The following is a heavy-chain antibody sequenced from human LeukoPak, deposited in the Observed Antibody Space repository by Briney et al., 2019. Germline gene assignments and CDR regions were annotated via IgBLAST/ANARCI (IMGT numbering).Heavy chain of an antibody. Sequence: ASVNVSCKLSGNTLRELPIQWVRQAGGKGLEWMAGFDPENAEIVYAQKFQGRVTMTEDTSTNTAYTELTSLTSDDTALYYCATRGSDFWSGFDYWGQGTQVTVSS. CDR1: GNTLRELP. CDR3: ATRGSDFWSGFDY. D-gene: IGHD3-3*01. CDR2: FDPENAEI. J-gene: IGHJ4*02. V-gene: IGHV1-24*01.